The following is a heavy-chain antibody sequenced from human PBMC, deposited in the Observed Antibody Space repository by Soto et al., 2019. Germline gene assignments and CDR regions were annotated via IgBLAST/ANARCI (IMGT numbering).Heavy chain of an antibody. CDR2: IYHGGST. J-gene: IGHJ4*02. D-gene: IGHD6-19*01. CDR3: ARVDRSGWTPNFFDY. Sequence: SETLSLTCGVSGFSISSGYYWGWVRQPPGKGLEWIGTIYHGGSTFYNPSLKSRVTISVDPSKNQFSLKLSSVTAADTALCYCARVDRSGWTPNFFDYWGQGTLVTVSS. V-gene: IGHV4-38-2*01. CDR1: GFSISSGYY.